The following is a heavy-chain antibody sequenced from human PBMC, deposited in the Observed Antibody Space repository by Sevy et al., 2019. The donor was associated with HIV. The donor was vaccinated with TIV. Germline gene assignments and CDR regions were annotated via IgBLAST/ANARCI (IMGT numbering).Heavy chain of an antibody. CDR2: ISNDGNNK. J-gene: IGHJ4*02. CDR1: YFTVSYYA. CDR3: ARAPLYYDTSVYFDY. Sequence: GGSLRLSCVASYFTVSYYAMHWVRQAPGKGLEWVAVISNDGNNKRYAESVKGRFTVSRDNSKNTLYLELNSLGPEDTAIFYCARAPLYYDTSVYFDYWGQGTLVTVSS. V-gene: IGHV3-30*04. D-gene: IGHD3-16*01.